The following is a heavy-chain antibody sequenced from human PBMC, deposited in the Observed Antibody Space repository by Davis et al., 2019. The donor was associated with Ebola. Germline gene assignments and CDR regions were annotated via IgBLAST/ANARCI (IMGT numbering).Heavy chain of an antibody. CDR2: IYYSGST. V-gene: IGHV4-59*01. D-gene: IGHD3-10*01. Sequence: MPGGSLRLSCTVSGGSISSYYWSWIRQPPGKGLEWIGYIYYSGSTNYNPSLKSRVTISVDTSKNQFSLKLSSVTAADTAVYYCARAGFGESIDYWGQGTLVTVSS. J-gene: IGHJ4*02. CDR1: GGSISSYY. CDR3: ARAGFGESIDY.